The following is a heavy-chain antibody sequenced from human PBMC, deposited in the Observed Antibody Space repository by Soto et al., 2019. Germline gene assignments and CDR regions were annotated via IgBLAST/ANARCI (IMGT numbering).Heavy chain of an antibody. CDR2: ISAYNGNT. V-gene: IGHV1-18*04. CDR1: GYTFTSYG. Sequence: GASVKVSCKASGYTFTSYGISWVRQAPGQGLEWMGWISAYNGNTNYAQKLQGRVTMTTDTSTSTAYMELRSLRSDDTAVYYCARSAKRTYYDFWSGYYSGPSYGMDVWGQGTTVTVSS. D-gene: IGHD3-3*01. CDR3: ARSAKRTYYDFWSGYYSGPSYGMDV. J-gene: IGHJ6*02.